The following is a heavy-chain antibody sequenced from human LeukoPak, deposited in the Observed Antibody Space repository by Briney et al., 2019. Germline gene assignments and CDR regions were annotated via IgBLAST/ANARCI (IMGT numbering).Heavy chain of an antibody. Sequence: SETLSLTCTVSGGSISSSYYWGWIRQPPGKGLEWIGSIYYSGSTYYNPSLKSRVTISVDTSKNQFSLKLSSVTAADTAVYYCARGPYKYDGSGAFDIWGQGTMVTVSS. D-gene: IGHD3-22*01. CDR3: ARGPYKYDGSGAFDI. CDR2: IYYSGST. J-gene: IGHJ3*02. CDR1: GGSISSSYY. V-gene: IGHV4-39*07.